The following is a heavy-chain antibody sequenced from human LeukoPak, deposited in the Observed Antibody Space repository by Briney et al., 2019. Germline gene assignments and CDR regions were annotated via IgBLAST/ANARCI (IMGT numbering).Heavy chain of an antibody. Sequence: PGGSLRLSCAASGFTFSSYGMSWVRQAPGKGLEWVSAISGSGGSTYYADSVKGRFTISRDNSKNTLYLQMNSLRAEDTAVYYCAKDLGIVVVPAAMADAFDIWGQGTMVTVSS. D-gene: IGHD2-2*01. J-gene: IGHJ3*02. CDR2: ISGSGGST. V-gene: IGHV3-23*01. CDR1: GFTFSSYG. CDR3: AKDLGIVVVPAAMADAFDI.